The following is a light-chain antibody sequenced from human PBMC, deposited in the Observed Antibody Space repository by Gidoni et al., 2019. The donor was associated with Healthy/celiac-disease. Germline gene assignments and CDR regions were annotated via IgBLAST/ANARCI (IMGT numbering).Light chain of an antibody. CDR2: EVS. CDR3: SSYKSSSTLE. J-gene: IGLJ3*02. CDR1: SSDVGGYNY. V-gene: IGLV2-14*01. Sequence: QSAPTPPASVSGSPGRSTTISCTGTSSDVGGYNYVSWYQQHPGTAPKLMIYEVSNRPSGVSNRFSGSKSGNTASLTISGLQAEDEADYYCSSYKSSSTLEFGGGTKLTVL.